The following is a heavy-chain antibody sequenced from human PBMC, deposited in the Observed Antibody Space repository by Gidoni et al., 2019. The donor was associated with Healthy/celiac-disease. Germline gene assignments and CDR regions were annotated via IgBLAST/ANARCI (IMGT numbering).Heavy chain of an antibody. CDR2: IIPIFGTA. D-gene: IGHD3-16*02. CDR1: GGPCSSHA. CDR3: ARGYRLVSYYDGRDV. V-gene: IGHV1-69*01. Sequence: QVQLVQSGPEVKKPGSSVKASCTATGGPCSSHAISWVRQAPGHGLEWMGGIIPIFGTANYAQKFQGRVTITADESTSTAYMELSSLRSEDTAVYYCARGYRLVSYYDGRDVWGQGTTVTVSS. J-gene: IGHJ6*02.